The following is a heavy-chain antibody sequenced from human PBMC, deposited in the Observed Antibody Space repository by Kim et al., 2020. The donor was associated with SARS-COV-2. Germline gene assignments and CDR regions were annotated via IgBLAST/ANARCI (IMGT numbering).Heavy chain of an antibody. CDR1: GGTFSSYA. D-gene: IGHD3-22*01. CDR3: ARELPRKDHYYDSSGLNWFDP. Sequence: SVKVSCKASGGTFSSYAISWVRQAPGQGLEWMGGIIPIFGTANYAQKFQGRVTITADEYTSTAYMELSSLRSEDTAVYYCARELPRKDHYYDSSGLNWFDPWGQGTLVTVSS. J-gene: IGHJ5*02. V-gene: IGHV1-69*13. CDR2: IIPIFGTA.